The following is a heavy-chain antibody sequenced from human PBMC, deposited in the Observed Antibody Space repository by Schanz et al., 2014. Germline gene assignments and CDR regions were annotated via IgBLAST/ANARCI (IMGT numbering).Heavy chain of an antibody. CDR3: ARHCGGDCYPY. CDR2: ISYDGSNK. D-gene: IGHD2-21*01. CDR1: GFTFSSYA. J-gene: IGHJ4*02. V-gene: IGHV3-30*04. Sequence: QVQLVESGGGVVQPGRSLRLSCAGYGFTFSSYAMHWVRQAPGKGLEWVAVISYDGSNKYYADSVKGRLNISRENSKNTLYLQMNSLRAEDTAVYYCARHCGGDCYPYWGQGTLVTVSS.